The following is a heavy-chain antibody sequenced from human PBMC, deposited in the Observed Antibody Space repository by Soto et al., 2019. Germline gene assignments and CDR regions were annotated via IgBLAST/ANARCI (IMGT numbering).Heavy chain of an antibody. V-gene: IGHV3-23*01. D-gene: IGHD2-15*01. Sequence: EVQLLESGGGLVQPGGSLRLSCAASGFTFSSYAMSWVRLAPGKGLEWFSSIGGSGGTYYADSVKGRFTISRDNSKNMLYLHLNRLGAEGTAIYYCAKGQGWSYYYDSWGQGTLVTVSS. J-gene: IGHJ4*02. CDR2: IGGSGGT. CDR3: AKGQGWSYYYDS. CDR1: GFTFSSYA.